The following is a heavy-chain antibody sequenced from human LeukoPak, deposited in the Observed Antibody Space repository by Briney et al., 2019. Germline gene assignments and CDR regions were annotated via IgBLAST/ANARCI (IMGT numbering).Heavy chain of an antibody. CDR3: AREDSAGATFDY. J-gene: IGHJ4*02. V-gene: IGHV3-66*01. CDR2: IYAGGGT. Sequence: PGGSLRLSCAVSGMSVSSNYMTWVCQAPGKGLEWVSVIYAGGGTHYGDSVRGRFTISRDISKNAFYLQMNSLRADDTALYYCAREDSAGATFDYWGQGTLVTVSS. CDR1: GMSVSSNY. D-gene: IGHD2-21*01.